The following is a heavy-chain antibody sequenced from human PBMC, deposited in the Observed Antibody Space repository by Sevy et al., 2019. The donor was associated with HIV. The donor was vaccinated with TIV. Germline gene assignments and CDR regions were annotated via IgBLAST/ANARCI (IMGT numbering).Heavy chain of an antibody. V-gene: IGHV3-30*18. Sequence: GGSLRLSCAASGFTFSSYGMHWVRQAPGKGLEWVAVISYDGSNKYYADSVKGRFTISRDNSKNTLYLQMNSLRAEDTAMYYCAKEPSGSGNFDYWGQGTLVTVSS. CDR1: GFTFSSYG. J-gene: IGHJ4*02. CDR2: ISYDGSNK. D-gene: IGHD1-26*01. CDR3: AKEPSGSGNFDY.